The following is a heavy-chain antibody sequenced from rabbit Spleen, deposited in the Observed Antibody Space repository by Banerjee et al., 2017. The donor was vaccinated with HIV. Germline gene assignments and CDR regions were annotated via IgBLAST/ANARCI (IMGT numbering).Heavy chain of an antibody. CDR1: GVSFSSNHY. D-gene: IGHD8-1*01. Sequence: QSLEESGGDLVKPGASLTLTCTASGVSFSSNHYMCWVRQAPGKGLEWIACIEGGSSAFSYVASWAKGRFTISKTSSTTVTLQMTSLTAADTATYFCARDSGSSFSSYGMDLWGPGTLVTVS. J-gene: IGHJ6*01. CDR3: ARDSGSSFSSYGMDL. V-gene: IGHV1S40*01. CDR2: IEGGSSAFS.